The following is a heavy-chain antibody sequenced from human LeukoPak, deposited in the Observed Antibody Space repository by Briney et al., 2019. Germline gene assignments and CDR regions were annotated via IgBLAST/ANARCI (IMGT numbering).Heavy chain of an antibody. Sequence: GGSLRLSCAASGFTFSSYEMNWVRQAPGKGLEWVSYISSSGSTIYHADSVKGRFTISRDNAKNSLYLQMNSLRAEDTAVYYCSSSIVVVPAATIDEIWGQGTLVTVSP. CDR3: SSSIVVVPAATIDEI. D-gene: IGHD2-2*01. CDR2: ISSSGSTI. CDR1: GFTFSSYE. V-gene: IGHV3-48*03. J-gene: IGHJ4*02.